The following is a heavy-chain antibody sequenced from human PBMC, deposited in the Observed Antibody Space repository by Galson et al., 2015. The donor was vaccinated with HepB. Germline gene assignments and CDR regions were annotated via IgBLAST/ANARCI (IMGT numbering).Heavy chain of an antibody. J-gene: IGHJ4*02. CDR3: TRLGDRSGYSSS. CDR2: IRSKASNYAT. V-gene: IGHV3-73*01. Sequence: SLRLSCAASGFTFSGSAIHWVRQTSGKGLEWVGRIRSKASNYATAYAASLKGRFTISRDDSKNTAYLHMKSLKTADTAVYYCTRLGDRSGYSSSWGQGTLVTVSS. CDR1: GFTFSGSA. D-gene: IGHD6-13*01.